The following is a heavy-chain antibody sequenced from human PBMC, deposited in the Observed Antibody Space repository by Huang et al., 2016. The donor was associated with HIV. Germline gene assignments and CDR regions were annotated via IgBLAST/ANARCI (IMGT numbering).Heavy chain of an antibody. CDR3: AAGYDTYYDI. CDR1: GYTLTELS. Sequence: QVQLVQSGAEVKKPGASVKVSCKVSGYTLTELSILWVRQAPGKGLEWMGGSAPEHGETIYAQNFQGRVTMTEDTSTDTAYMELHSLRPEDTAVYYCAAGYDTYYDIWGQGTMVIASS. V-gene: IGHV1-24*01. J-gene: IGHJ3*02. D-gene: IGHD2-21*01. CDR2: SAPEHGET.